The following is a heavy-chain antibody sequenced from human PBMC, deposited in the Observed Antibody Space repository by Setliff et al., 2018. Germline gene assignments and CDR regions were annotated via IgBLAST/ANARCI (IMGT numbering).Heavy chain of an antibody. D-gene: IGHD5-18*01. V-gene: IGHV4-31*11. CDR1: GGGGSFSAYY. Sequence: SETLFLTCGVSGGGGSFSAYYWSWIRQHPGKGLEWIGYIYYSGSTYYNPSLKSRVTISVDTSKNQFSLKLSSVTAADTAVYYCARVGGYSYGFGYYYMDVWGKGTTVTVSS. J-gene: IGHJ6*03. CDR3: ARVGGYSYGFGYYYMDV. CDR2: IYYSGST.